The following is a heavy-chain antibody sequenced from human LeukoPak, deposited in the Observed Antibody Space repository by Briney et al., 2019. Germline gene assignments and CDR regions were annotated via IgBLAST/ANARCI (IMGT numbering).Heavy chain of an antibody. CDR3: ARDYYCSGSPFDY. D-gene: IGHD3-10*01. J-gene: IGHJ4*02. CDR1: GFTVSSNY. V-gene: IGHV3-66*01. CDR2: IYSGGST. Sequence: PGRSLRLSCAASGFTVSSNYMSWVRQAPGKGLEWVSVIYSGGSTYYADSVKGRFTISRDNSKNTLYLQMNSLRAEDTAVYYCARDYYCSGSPFDYWGQGTLVTVSS.